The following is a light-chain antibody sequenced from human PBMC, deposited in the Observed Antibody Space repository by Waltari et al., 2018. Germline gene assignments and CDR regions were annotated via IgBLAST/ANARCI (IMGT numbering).Light chain of an antibody. V-gene: IGKV3-20*01. CDR2: GTS. CDR1: QSVTSIS. CDR3: QQYDGEVVT. Sequence: EIVLTQSPGTLSLSPGERATLSCRASQSVTSISVTWYQQKFGQAPRLLIYGTSSRATGIPDRFSGSGSGTDFTLTISRLEPEDFAVYYCQQYDGEVVTFGGGTKVEI. J-gene: IGKJ4*01.